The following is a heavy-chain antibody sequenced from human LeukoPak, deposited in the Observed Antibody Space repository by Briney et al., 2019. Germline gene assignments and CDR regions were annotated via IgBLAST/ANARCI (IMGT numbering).Heavy chain of an antibody. V-gene: IGHV3-74*01. CDR2: INSDGSST. D-gene: IGHD2-2*01. CDR1: GFTFSSYW. J-gene: IGHJ5*02. CDR3: AGVVLAANWFDP. Sequence: GGSLRLACAASGFTFSSYWMHWVRQAPGKGLVWVSRINSDGSSTSYADSVKGRFTISRDNAKNTLYLQMNSLRAEDTAVYYCAGVVLAANWFDPWGQGTLVTVSS.